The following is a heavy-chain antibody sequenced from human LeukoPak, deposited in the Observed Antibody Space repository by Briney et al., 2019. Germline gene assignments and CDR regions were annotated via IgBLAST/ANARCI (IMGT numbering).Heavy chain of an antibody. CDR2: TIPMFDTA. J-gene: IGHJ4*02. CDR1: GGTFSSYA. Sequence: ASVKVSCKTSGGTFSSYAISWVRQAPGQGLEWMGGTIPMFDTANYAHKFQGRVTITADESTSTTYMELSSLRSEDTAVYYWARQGPGYCGGTSCYGVAYWGQGTRVTVSS. V-gene: IGHV1-69*13. CDR3: ARQGPGYCGGTSCYGVAY. D-gene: IGHD2-2*01.